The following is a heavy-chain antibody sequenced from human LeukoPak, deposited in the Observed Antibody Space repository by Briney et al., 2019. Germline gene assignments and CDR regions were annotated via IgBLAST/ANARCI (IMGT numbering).Heavy chain of an antibody. D-gene: IGHD5-24*01. CDR3: ARGGTWLQSGGLSY. CDR1: GFTFSSYA. J-gene: IGHJ4*02. Sequence: PGRSPRLSCAASGFTFSSYAMHWVRQAPGKGLEWVAVISYDGSNKYYADSVKGRVTISRDNAKNSLYLQMNSLRAEDTAIYYCARGGTWLQSGGLSYWGEGTLVTVS. CDR2: ISYDGSNK. V-gene: IGHV3-30-3*01.